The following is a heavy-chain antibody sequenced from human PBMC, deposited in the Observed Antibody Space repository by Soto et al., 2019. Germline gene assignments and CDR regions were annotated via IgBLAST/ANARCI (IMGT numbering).Heavy chain of an antibody. D-gene: IGHD3-22*01. CDR3: ARGAYSDSSGYYGIFEY. J-gene: IGHJ4*02. CDR2: INPSGGAT. V-gene: IGHV1-46*01. CDR1: GYSFISHY. Sequence: ASVKVSCKASGYSFISHYMHWVRQAPGQGLEWMGVINPSGGATTYAQKFQGRVTMTRDTSTSTVSMELSSLRSEDTAMYYCARGAYSDSSGYYGIFEYWGQGTLVTVSS.